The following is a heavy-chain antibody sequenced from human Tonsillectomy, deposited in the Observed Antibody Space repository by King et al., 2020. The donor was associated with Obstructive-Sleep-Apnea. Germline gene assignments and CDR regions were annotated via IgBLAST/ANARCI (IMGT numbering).Heavy chain of an antibody. CDR1: GFSIRSADY. Sequence: VQLQESGPGLVKPSETLALTCSVSGFSIRSADYWGWVRQPPGKGLEWIGSISHSGSAHYNPSLKSRVTISIDTSKNLFSLKLGSVTAADTAVYYCARDRNPISPPHAFDSWGQGTLVTVSS. D-gene: IGHD1-14*01. CDR2: ISHSGSA. J-gene: IGHJ4*02. CDR3: ARDRNPISPPHAFDS. V-gene: IGHV4-38-2*02.